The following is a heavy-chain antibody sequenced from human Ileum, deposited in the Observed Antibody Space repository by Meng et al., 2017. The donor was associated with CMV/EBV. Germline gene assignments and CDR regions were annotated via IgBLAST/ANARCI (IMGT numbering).Heavy chain of an antibody. CDR3: ANQYFDFWSGYWDY. V-gene: IGHV3-23*01. CDR2: ISGGGDST. D-gene: IGHD3-3*01. J-gene: IGHJ4*02. CDR1: GFTFSDNY. Sequence: GESLKISCAASGFTFSDNYMDWVRQAPGKGLEWVSFISGGGDSTYYADSVKGRFTISRDNSKNTLYLQMNSLRAEDTAVYYCANQYFDFWSGYWDYWGQGTLVTVSS.